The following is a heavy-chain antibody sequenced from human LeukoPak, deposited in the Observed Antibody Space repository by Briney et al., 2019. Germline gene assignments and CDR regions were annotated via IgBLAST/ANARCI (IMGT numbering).Heavy chain of an antibody. Sequence: SETLSLTCTVSGGSISSYYWSWIRQPPGKGLEWIGYIYYSGSTNYNPSLKSRVTISVDTSKNQFSLKLSSVTAADTAVYYCAREATGYYYGSGSYYPAFDIWGQGTMVTVSS. V-gene: IGHV4-59*01. D-gene: IGHD3-10*01. CDR2: IYYSGST. J-gene: IGHJ3*02. CDR1: GGSISSYY. CDR3: AREATGYYYGSGSYYPAFDI.